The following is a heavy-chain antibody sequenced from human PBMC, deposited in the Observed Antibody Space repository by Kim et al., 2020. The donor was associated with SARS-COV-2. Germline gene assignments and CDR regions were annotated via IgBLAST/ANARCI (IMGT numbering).Heavy chain of an antibody. J-gene: IGHJ4*02. CDR3: ARGVGPRWELRGRFDY. D-gene: IGHD1-26*01. Sequence: LKSRVTISVDTSKNQFSLKLSSVTAADTAVYYCARGVGPRWELRGRFDYWGQGTLVTVSS. V-gene: IGHV4-34*01.